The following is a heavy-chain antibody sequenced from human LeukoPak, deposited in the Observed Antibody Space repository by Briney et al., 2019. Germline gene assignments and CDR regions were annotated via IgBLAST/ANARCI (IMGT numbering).Heavy chain of an antibody. J-gene: IGHJ4*02. CDR2: IYPSGST. CDR3: ASNHIVAREYFDY. V-gene: IGHV4-30-2*01. D-gene: IGHD5-12*01. CDR1: GGSISSGGYY. Sequence: SQTLSLTCTVSGGSISSGGYYWSWIRQPPGKGLEWIGFIYPSGSTYYNPSLESRVSISLDRSKNQSSLKLNSVTAADTAVYYCASNHIVAREYFDYWGQGTLVTVSS.